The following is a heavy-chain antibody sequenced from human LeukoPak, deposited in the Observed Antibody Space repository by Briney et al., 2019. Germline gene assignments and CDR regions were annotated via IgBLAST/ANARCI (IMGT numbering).Heavy chain of an antibody. Sequence: SETLSLTCAVYGGSFSGYYWSWIRQPPGKGLEWIGETNHSGSTNYNPSLKSRVTISVDTSKNQFSLKLSSVTAADTAVYYCARGRVTYYYGSGSYYNGAYYYYYYYMDVWGKGTTVTVSS. CDR1: GGSFSGYY. D-gene: IGHD3-10*01. CDR3: ARGRVTYYYGSGSYYNGAYYYYYYYMDV. CDR2: TNHSGST. J-gene: IGHJ6*03. V-gene: IGHV4-34*01.